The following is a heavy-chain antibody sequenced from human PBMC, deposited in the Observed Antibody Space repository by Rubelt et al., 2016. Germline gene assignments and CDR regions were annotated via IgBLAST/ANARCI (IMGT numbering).Heavy chain of an antibody. V-gene: IGHV4-59*08. Sequence: QVQLQESGPGLVKPSETLSLTCAVSGGSISSYYWSWIRQPPGKGLEWIGYVYYSGSHNYNPSLKRRITISVDTSKNHFSLKLSSGTAADTAVYYCGRLGRGSSDYDFDDWGQGTQVTVSS. CDR1: GGSISSYY. D-gene: IGHD5-12*01. J-gene: IGHJ4*02. CDR2: VYYSGSH. CDR3: GRLGRGSSDYDFDD.